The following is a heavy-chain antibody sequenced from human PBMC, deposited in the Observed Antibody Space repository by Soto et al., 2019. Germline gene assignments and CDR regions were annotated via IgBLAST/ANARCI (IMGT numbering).Heavy chain of an antibody. V-gene: IGHV1-69*08. Sequence: QVQLVQSGAEVKKPGSSVKVSCKASGGTFSSYTISWVRQAPGQGLEWMGRIIPILGIANYAQKFQGRVTITADKSTSTAYMELSSLRSEDTAVYYCAREGQYYYGSGSYPTTDYWGQGTLVTVSS. D-gene: IGHD3-10*01. CDR1: GGTFSSYT. CDR3: AREGQYYYGSGSYPTTDY. J-gene: IGHJ4*02. CDR2: IIPILGIA.